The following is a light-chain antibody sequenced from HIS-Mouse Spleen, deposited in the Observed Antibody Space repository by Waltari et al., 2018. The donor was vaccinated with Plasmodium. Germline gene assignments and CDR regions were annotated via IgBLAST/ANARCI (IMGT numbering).Light chain of an antibody. Sequence: QSALTQPPSASGSPGQSVTISCTGTSSDVGGYNYVSWYQQHPGKAPKLMIYEVGNRPSGGPDRFSGSKSGNTASLTVSGLQAEDEADYYCSSYAGSNNLVFGGGTKLTVL. J-gene: IGLJ2*01. V-gene: IGLV2-8*01. CDR2: EVG. CDR1: SSDVGGYNY. CDR3: SSYAGSNNLV.